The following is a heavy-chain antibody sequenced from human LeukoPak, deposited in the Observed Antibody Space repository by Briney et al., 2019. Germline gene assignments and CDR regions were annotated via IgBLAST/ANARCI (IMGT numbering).Heavy chain of an antibody. CDR1: GGSISSSNW. CDR3: ARLGLYDSSGYYYV. D-gene: IGHD3-22*01. V-gene: IGHV4-4*02. CDR2: IFHDGTT. J-gene: IGHJ1*01. Sequence: SGTLSLTCAVSGGSISSSNWWSWVRQPPGKGLEWIGDIFHDGTTNFNPSLKSRLTISTDKSKNQFSLRLSSVTAADTAVYYCARLGLYDSSGYYYVWGQGTLVTVSS.